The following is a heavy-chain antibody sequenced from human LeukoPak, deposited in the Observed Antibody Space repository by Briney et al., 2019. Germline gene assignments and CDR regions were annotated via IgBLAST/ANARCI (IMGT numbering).Heavy chain of an antibody. J-gene: IGHJ1*01. CDR1: GGSISSYY. V-gene: IGHV4-59*08. CDR2: IYYSGST. D-gene: IGHD6-19*01. Sequence: SETLSLTCTVSGGSISSYYWSWIRQPPGKGLEWIGYIYYSGSTNYNPSLKSRVTISVDTSKNQFSLKLSSVTAADTAVYYCASARPVAGTELLYFQHWGQGTLVTVSS. CDR3: ASARPVAGTELLYFQH.